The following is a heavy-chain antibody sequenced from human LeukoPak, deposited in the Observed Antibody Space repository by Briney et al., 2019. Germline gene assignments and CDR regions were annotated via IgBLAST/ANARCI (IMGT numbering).Heavy chain of an antibody. J-gene: IGHJ3*02. D-gene: IGHD2-2*01. CDR3: ARSRDAAFDI. CDR2: ISVSGGTT. Sequence: GGSLRLSCAASGFTFSNYAMSWVRQAPGKGLEWVSTISVSGGTTYYADSVKGRFTIARDNTRNTLYLQMNSLRSEDTAVYYCARSRDAAFDIWGRETMVTVSS. CDR1: GFTFSNYA. V-gene: IGHV3-23*01.